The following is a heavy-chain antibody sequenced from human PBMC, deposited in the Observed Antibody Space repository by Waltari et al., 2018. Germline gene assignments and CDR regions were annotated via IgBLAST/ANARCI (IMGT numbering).Heavy chain of an antibody. CDR2: ITYRGTT. J-gene: IGHJ2*01. V-gene: IGHV4-59*01. Sequence: QVQLQESGPGLVKPSETLSLTCSGSGGSISSYYWSWIRQPPGKGLEWIGYITYRGTTNYNPSLKSRVTISVDTSKNHLSLKLSSVTAADTAVYYCARDRVVNWYFDLWGRGTLVTVSS. CDR3: ARDRVVNWYFDL. CDR1: GGSISSYY. D-gene: IGHD3-3*01.